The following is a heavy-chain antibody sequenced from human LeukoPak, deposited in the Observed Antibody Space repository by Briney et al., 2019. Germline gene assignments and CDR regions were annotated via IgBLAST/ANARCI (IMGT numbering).Heavy chain of an antibody. J-gene: IGHJ4*02. CDR1: GYTFTGYY. CDR2: INPNSGST. V-gene: IGHV1-2*02. CDR3: ARPRAFSYGQMYYFDY. D-gene: IGHD5-18*01. Sequence: ASVKVSCKASGYTFTGYYMHWVRQAPGQGLEWMGWINPNSGSTNYAQKFQGRVTMTRDTSITTAYMELSRLRFDDTAVYYCARPRAFSYGQMYYFDYWGQGALVTVSS.